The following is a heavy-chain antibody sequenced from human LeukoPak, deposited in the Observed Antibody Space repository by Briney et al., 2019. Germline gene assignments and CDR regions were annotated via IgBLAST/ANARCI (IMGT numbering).Heavy chain of an antibody. CDR3: ARDHLRFLEWLPPSPYYYMDV. Sequence: SETLSLTCTVSGGSISSYYWSWIRQPAGKGLEWIGRIYTSGSTNYNPSLKSRVTMSVDTSKNQFSLKLSSVTAGDTAVYYCARDHLRFLEWLPPSPYYYMDVWGKGTTVTVSS. CDR2: IYTSGST. CDR1: GGSISSYY. V-gene: IGHV4-4*07. J-gene: IGHJ6*03. D-gene: IGHD3-3*01.